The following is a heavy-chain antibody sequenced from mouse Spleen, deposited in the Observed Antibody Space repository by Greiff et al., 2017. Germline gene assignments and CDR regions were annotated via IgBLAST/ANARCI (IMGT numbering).Heavy chain of an antibody. CDR1: GFTFSSYA. J-gene: IGHJ2*01. D-gene: IGHD1-1*01. CDR2: ISSGGSYT. CDR3: ARHGYYGSPYYFDY. V-gene: IGHV5-9-3*01. Sequence: EVKLMESGGGLVKPGGSLKLSCAASGFTFSSYAMSWVRQPPEKRLEWVATISSGGSYTYYPDSVKGRFTISRDNAKNTLYLQMSSLRSEDTAMYYCARHGYYGSPYYFDYWGQGTTLTVSA.